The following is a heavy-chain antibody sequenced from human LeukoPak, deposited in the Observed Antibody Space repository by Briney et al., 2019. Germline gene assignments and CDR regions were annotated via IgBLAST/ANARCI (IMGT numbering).Heavy chain of an antibody. V-gene: IGHV3-43*02. Sequence: GGSLRLSCAASGFTFDDYAMHWVRQAPGRGLEWVSLISRDSGYTYYAASVKGRFTISRDNSKNSLYLQMNSLRTEDTALYYCAKVAHSTSADYWGQGTLVTVSS. CDR3: AKVAHSTSADY. CDR1: GFTFDDYA. J-gene: IGHJ4*02. CDR2: ISRDSGYT. D-gene: IGHD6-6*01.